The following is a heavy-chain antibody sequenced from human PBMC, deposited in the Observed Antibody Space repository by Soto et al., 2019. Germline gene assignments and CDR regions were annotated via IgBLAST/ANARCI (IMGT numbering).Heavy chain of an antibody. V-gene: IGHV4-34*01. CDR1: GGSFIGYY. J-gene: IGHJ6*02. CDR2: INHSGST. D-gene: IGHD2-2*02. Sequence: SETLSLTCAVYGGSFIGYYWSWIRQPPGKGLEWIGEINHSGSTNYNPSLKSRVTISVDTSKNQFSLTLSSVTAADTAVYYCARGRGEYCSSTSCYTFYYCGMDVWGQGTTVTVSS. CDR3: ARGRGEYCSSTSCYTFYYCGMDV.